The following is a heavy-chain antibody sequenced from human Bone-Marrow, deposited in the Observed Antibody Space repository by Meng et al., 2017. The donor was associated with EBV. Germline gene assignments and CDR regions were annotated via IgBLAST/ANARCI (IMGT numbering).Heavy chain of an antibody. Sequence: QIPLKESGPTLVKPTQTLPLTCTFSGFSLNTRGVGVGWIRQPPGKALEWLALIYWDDDKRYSPSLKSRLTITKDTSKNQVVLTMTNMDPVDAATYYCAHIIAARPFDYWGQGTLVTVSS. V-gene: IGHV2-5*02. J-gene: IGHJ4*02. CDR1: GFSLNTRGVG. CDR2: IYWDDDK. D-gene: IGHD6-6*01. CDR3: AHIIAARPFDY.